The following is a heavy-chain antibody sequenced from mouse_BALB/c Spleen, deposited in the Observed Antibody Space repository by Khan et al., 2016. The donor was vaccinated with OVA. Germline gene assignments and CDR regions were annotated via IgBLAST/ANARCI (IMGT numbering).Heavy chain of an antibody. V-gene: IGHV5-6-4*01. CDR1: GFTFSTYT. D-gene: IGHD2-1*01. CDR2: ISSGGSYT. CDR3: TRVRVMRSGYFDY. Sequence: EVELVESGGGLVKPGGSLKLSCAASGFTFSTYTMSWVRQTPEKRLEWVATISSGGSYTFYPDSVKGRFTISRDNAMNTLNLQMSSLKSEDTAMYYCTRVRVMRSGYFDYWGQGTTLTVSS. J-gene: IGHJ2*01.